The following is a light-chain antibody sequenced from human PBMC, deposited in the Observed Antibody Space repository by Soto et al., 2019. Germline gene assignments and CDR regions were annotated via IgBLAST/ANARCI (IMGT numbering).Light chain of an antibody. CDR1: QSIGTW. V-gene: IGKV1-5*03. J-gene: IGKJ2*01. CDR2: RAS. Sequence: DIQMTQSPSTLSASVGDRVTITCRASQSIGTWLAWYQQKPGKAPKVLIYRASILESGVPSRFSGSGSGTDFTLTISSLQPDDFATYYCQQYNSYSRTFGQGTKLEMK. CDR3: QQYNSYSRT.